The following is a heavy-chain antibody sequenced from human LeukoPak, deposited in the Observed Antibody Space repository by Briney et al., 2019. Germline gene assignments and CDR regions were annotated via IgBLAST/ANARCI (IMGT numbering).Heavy chain of an antibody. CDR1: GFTFSSYA. D-gene: IGHD6-19*01. CDR3: AREAVAGYYFDY. V-gene: IGHV3-30-3*01. CDR2: ISYDGSNK. Sequence: PGGSLRLSCAASGFTFSSYAMHWVRQAPGKGLEWVAVISYDGSNKYYADSVKGRFTISRDNSKNTLYLQMNSLGAEDTAVYYCAREAVAGYYFDYWGQGTLVTVSS. J-gene: IGHJ4*02.